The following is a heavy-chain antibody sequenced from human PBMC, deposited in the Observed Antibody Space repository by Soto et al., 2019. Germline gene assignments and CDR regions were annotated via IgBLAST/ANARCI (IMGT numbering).Heavy chain of an antibody. D-gene: IGHD6-13*01. V-gene: IGHV5-51*01. CDR3: ARLDSSSWYGDYYYGMDV. CDR2: IYPGDSDT. Sequence: GESLKISCKGSGYSFTSYWIGWVRQMPGKGLEWMGIIYPGDSDTRYSPSFQGQVTILADKSISTAYLQWSSLKASDTAMYYCARLDSSSWYGDYYYGMDVWGQGTTVTVSS. CDR1: GYSFTSYW. J-gene: IGHJ6*02.